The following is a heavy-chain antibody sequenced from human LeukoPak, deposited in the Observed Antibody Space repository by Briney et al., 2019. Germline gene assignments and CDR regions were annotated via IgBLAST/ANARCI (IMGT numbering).Heavy chain of an antibody. CDR3: ASTLRDGYNLLAN. CDR1: GGSISSSSYY. Sequence: SETLSLTCTVSGGSISSSSYYWGWIRQPPGKGLEWIGSIYYSGSTYYNPSLKSRVTISVGTSKNQFSLKLSSVTAADTAVYYCASTLRDGYNLLANWGQGTLVTVSS. D-gene: IGHD5-24*01. V-gene: IGHV4-39*01. CDR2: IYYSGST. J-gene: IGHJ4*02.